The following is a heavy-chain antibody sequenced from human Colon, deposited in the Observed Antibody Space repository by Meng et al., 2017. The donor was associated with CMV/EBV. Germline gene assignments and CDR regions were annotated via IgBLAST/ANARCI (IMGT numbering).Heavy chain of an antibody. D-gene: IGHD6-19*01. CDR1: GFTFSSYA. CDR2: IYSGGSST. J-gene: IGHJ4*02. V-gene: IGHV3-23*03. CDR3: AKDIWIGHRLTGYSSGWDY. Sequence: GGSLRLSCAASGFTFSSYAMSWVRQAPGKGLEWVSVIYSGGSSTYYADPVKGRFTISRDNSKNTLYLQMNSLRAEDTALYYCAKDIWIGHRLTGYSSGWDYWGQGTLVTVSS.